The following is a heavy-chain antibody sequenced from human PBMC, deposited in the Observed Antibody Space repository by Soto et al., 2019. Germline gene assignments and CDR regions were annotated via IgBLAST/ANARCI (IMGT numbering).Heavy chain of an antibody. CDR3: ARHGGYGDGGNYDYYYMDV. D-gene: IGHD4-17*01. CDR1: GGSISSYY. J-gene: IGHJ6*03. CDR2: IYYSGIT. V-gene: IGHV4-59*08. Sequence: QVQLQESGPGLVKPSETLSLTCTVSGGSISSYYWSWIRQPPGKGLEWIGYIYYSGITNYNPSLKSRVTISVDTSKNRFSLKLSSVTAADTAVYYCARHGGYGDGGNYDYYYMDVWGKGTTVTVSS.